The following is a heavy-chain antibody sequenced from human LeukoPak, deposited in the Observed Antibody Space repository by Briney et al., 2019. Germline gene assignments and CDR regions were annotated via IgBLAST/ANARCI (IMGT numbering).Heavy chain of an antibody. Sequence: GGFLRLSCAASGFTFSSYSVNWVRQAPGKGLEWVSYISGTSHTIYYADSVEGRFTISRDNAKNSLYLQMNSLRAEDTAVYYCARYSGSYYMGDYWGQGTLVTVSS. CDR1: GFTFSSYS. D-gene: IGHD3-10*01. V-gene: IGHV3-48*01. CDR3: ARYSGSYYMGDY. CDR2: ISGTSHTI. J-gene: IGHJ4*02.